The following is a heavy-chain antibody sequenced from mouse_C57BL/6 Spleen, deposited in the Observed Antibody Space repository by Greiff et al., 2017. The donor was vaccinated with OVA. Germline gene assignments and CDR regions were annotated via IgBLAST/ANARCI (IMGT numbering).Heavy chain of an antibody. Sequence: QVQLPQPGAELVRPGTSVKLSCKASGYTFTSYWMHWVKQRPGQGLEWIGVIDPSDSYTNSNQNFKGKATLTVDTASSTAYMQLSSLTSEDSAGYYCARRRSGYGYAMDYWGQGTSVTVSS. CDR3: ARRRSGYGYAMDY. CDR2: IDPSDSYT. D-gene: IGHD3-2*02. J-gene: IGHJ4*01. V-gene: IGHV1-59*01. CDR1: GYTFTSYW.